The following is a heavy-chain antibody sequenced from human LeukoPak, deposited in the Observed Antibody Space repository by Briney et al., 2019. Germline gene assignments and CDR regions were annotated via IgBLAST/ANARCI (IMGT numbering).Heavy chain of an antibody. CDR3: ARAGRRTFSFDI. Sequence: SETLSLTCTVSGGSISSGSYYWSWIRQPAGKGLEWIGRIYTSGSTYYNPSLKSRVTISVDTSKNQFSLKLSSVTAADTAVYYCARAGRRTFSFDIWGQGTMVTVSS. V-gene: IGHV4-61*02. CDR2: IYTSGST. D-gene: IGHD3-3*02. CDR1: GGSISSGSYY. J-gene: IGHJ3*02.